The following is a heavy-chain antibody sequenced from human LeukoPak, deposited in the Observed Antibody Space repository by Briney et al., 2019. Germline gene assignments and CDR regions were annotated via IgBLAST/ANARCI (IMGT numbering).Heavy chain of an antibody. J-gene: IGHJ4*02. CDR3: AKDSENNGDYVGASPNYFDY. CDR1: GFTFSSYG. CDR2: ISYDGSNK. D-gene: IGHD4-17*01. V-gene: IGHV3-30*18. Sequence: GGSLRLSCAASGFTFSSYGMHWVRQAPGKGLEWVAVISYDGSNKYYADSVKGRFTISRDNSKNTLYLQMNSLRAEDTAVYYCAKDSENNGDYVGASPNYFDYWGQGTLVTVSS.